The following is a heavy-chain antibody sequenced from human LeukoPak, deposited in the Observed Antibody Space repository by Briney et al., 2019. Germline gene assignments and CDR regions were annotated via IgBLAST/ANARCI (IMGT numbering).Heavy chain of an antibody. Sequence: GESLNISCNGSGYRLNPYWIALGRQTPGEGLEWIAIFYPDDTYPRYSPSFQGQVTISANNSVRTAYLQWSSLKASDTAMYYCARPNITSYYDSRGYNAFDVWGQGTMVTVSS. J-gene: IGHJ3*01. CDR2: FYPDDTYP. V-gene: IGHV5-51*01. D-gene: IGHD3-22*01. CDR3: ARPNITSYYDSRGYNAFDV. CDR1: GYRLNPYW.